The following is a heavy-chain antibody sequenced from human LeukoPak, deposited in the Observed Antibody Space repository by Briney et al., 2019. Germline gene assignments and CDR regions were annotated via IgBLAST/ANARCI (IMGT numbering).Heavy chain of an antibody. CDR2: ILYDGSNK. D-gene: IGHD4-17*01. Sequence: GGSLRLSCAASGFTLSSYAMHWVRQAPGKGLEWVGAILYDGSNKYYANSVEGRFTISRDNSKNTLYLQMNSLRAEDTAVSYCARDTRIDYGDYGFLVDYWGQGTLVTVSS. V-gene: IGHV3-30*04. J-gene: IGHJ4*02. CDR1: GFTLSSYA. CDR3: ARDTRIDYGDYGFLVDY.